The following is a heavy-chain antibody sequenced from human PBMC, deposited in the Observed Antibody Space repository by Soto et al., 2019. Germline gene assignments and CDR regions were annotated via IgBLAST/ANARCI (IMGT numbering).Heavy chain of an antibody. CDR1: GFSLSTSGMR. V-gene: IGHV2-70*04. Sequence: GSGPTLVNPTQTLTLTCTFSGFSLSTSGMRVSWIRQPPGKALEWLARIDWDDDKFYSTSLKTRLTISKDTSKNQVVLTMTNMDPVDTATYYCARIRYYYGMDVWGQGTTVTVSS. CDR2: IDWDDDK. J-gene: IGHJ6*02. CDR3: ARIRYYYGMDV.